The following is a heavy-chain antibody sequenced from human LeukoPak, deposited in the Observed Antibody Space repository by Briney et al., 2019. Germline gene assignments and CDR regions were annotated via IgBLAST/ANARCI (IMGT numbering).Heavy chain of an antibody. Sequence: GRSLRLSCAASGFSFDTYAMHWVRQAPGQGLEWVALWHDGSHKFYSNSVRGQFTISRDNSKNTVYLQMNNLRPDDTAAYYCAREIFGSGSYPDFWGQGTLVTVSS. D-gene: IGHD3-10*01. J-gene: IGHJ4*02. CDR3: AREIFGSGSYPDF. CDR2: WHDGSHK. CDR1: GFSFDTYA. V-gene: IGHV3-33*01.